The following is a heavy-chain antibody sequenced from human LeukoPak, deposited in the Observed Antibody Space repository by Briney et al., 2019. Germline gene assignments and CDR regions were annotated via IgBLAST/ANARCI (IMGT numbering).Heavy chain of an antibody. CDR3: ARGESGYDFWSGYYSYFDY. CDR1: GFTFSSYW. CDR2: IKQDGSEK. V-gene: IGHV3-7*01. J-gene: IGHJ4*02. D-gene: IGHD3-3*01. Sequence: GGSLRLSCAASGFTFSSYWMSWVRQAPGKGLEWVANIKQDGSEKYYVDSVKGRFTISRDNAKNSLYLQMNSLRAEDTAVYYCARGESGYDFWSGYYSYFDYWAREPWSPSPQ.